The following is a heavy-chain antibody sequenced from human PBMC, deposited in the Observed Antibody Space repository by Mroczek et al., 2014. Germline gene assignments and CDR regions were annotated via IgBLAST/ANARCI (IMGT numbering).Heavy chain of an antibody. D-gene: IGHD4/OR15-4a*01. V-gene: IGHV3-21*01. Sequence: QLVQSGGGLVKPGGSLRLSCAASGFTFSSYSMNWVRQAPGKGLEWVSSISSSSSYIYYADSVKGRFTISRDNAKNSLYLQMNSLRAEDTAVYYCARDQRLSDYYYYMDVWGQKGPRSTVS. CDR1: GFTFSSYS. CDR3: ARDQRLSDYYYYMDV. J-gene: IGHJ6*03. CDR2: ISSSSSYI.